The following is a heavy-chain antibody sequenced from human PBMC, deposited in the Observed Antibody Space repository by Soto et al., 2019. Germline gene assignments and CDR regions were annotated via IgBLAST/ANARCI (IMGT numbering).Heavy chain of an antibody. CDR3: VRVPGP. Sequence: SETLSLTCGVSGGSISRGGYSWSWIRQPPGKGLEWIGYIYHSGSTYYNPSLKSRVTISVDRSKNQFSLKLSSVTAADTAVYYCVRVPGPWGQGTLVTVSS. V-gene: IGHV4-30-2*01. J-gene: IGHJ5*02. CDR2: IYHSGST. CDR1: GGSISRGGYS.